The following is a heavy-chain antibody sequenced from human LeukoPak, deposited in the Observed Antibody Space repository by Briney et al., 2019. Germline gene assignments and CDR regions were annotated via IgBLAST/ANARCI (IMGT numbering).Heavy chain of an antibody. CDR2: FDPEDGET. J-gene: IGHJ5*02. CDR1: GYTLTELS. V-gene: IGHV1-24*01. D-gene: IGHD1-26*01. Sequence: ASVKVSCKVSGYTLTELSMHWVRQAPGKGLEWMGGFDPEDGETIYAQKFQGRVTMTEDTSTDTAYMELGSLRSEDTAVYYCATLTYSGSSNNWFDPWGQGTLVTVSS. CDR3: ATLTYSGSSNNWFDP.